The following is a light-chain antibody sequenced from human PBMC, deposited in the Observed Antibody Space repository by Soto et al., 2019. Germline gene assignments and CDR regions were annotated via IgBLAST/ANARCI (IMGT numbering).Light chain of an antibody. CDR2: DAS. CDR3: QQLNGYVALT. V-gene: IGKV1-9*01. J-gene: IGKJ4*01. CDR1: QGISTY. Sequence: DIQLPQSPSFLYASVGDRVTITCRASQGISTYLAWYQQRPGKAPKLLIYDASTLQSGVPSRFSGSRSGTEFTLTISSLQPEDLATYYCQQLNGYVALTFGGATKVDIK.